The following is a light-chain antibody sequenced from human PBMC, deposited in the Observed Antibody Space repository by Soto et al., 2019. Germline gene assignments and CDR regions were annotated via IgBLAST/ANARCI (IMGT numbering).Light chain of an antibody. CDR1: QTISSW. J-gene: IGKJ1*01. CDR2: KAS. V-gene: IGKV1-5*03. Sequence: DIQMTQAPSTLSGSVGDRVTITCRASQTISSWLASYQQKPWKAPKLLIYKASTLKSGVPSRFSGSGSGTEFTLTISSLQPDDFANYYCQHYNSYSEAFGQGTKVELK. CDR3: QHYNSYSEA.